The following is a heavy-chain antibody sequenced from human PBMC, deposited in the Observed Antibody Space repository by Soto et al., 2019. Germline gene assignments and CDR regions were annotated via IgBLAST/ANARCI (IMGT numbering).Heavy chain of an antibody. V-gene: IGHV3-15*01. J-gene: IGHJ4*02. CDR2: IMSKTDGGTT. D-gene: IGHD1-26*01. Sequence: EVPLVESGGGFVKPGGSLRLSCATSGFTFSKAWVGWVRQAPGKGLEWVGRIMSKTDGGTTDYAAPVKGRFTISRDDSKSTLYLQMNSLKTEDTAFYYCTTDSGMSPYSFDYWGQGTLVTVSS. CDR1: GFTFSKAW. CDR3: TTDSGMSPYSFDY.